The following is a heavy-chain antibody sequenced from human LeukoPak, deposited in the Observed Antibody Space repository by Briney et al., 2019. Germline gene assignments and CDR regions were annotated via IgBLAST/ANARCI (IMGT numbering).Heavy chain of an antibody. CDR2: IYSGGSA. V-gene: IGHV3-66*01. J-gene: IGHJ3*02. CDR1: GFTVSSNY. CDR3: ARGCYYDSSGSCAFDI. D-gene: IGHD3-22*01. Sequence: GGSLRLSCAASGFTVSSNYMSWVRQAPGKGLEWVSVIYSGGSAYYADSVKGRFTISRDNAKNSLYLQMNSLRAEDTAVYYCARGCYYDSSGSCAFDIWGQGTMVTVSS.